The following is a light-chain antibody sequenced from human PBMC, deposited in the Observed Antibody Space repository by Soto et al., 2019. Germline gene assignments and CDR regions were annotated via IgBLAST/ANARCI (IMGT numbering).Light chain of an antibody. J-gene: IGKJ1*01. CDR1: QSSSTY. Sequence: DIQMTQSPSSLSASVGDRVTITCRASQSSSTYLTWYQHKPGKAPKVLIYAVSSLQSGVPSRFSGSGSGTDFTLTITSLLPEDSATYSCQHSYGTPRTFGQGTKVEIK. CDR2: AVS. CDR3: QHSYGTPRT. V-gene: IGKV1-39*01.